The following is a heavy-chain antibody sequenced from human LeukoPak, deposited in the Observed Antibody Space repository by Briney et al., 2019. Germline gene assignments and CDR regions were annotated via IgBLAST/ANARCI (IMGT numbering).Heavy chain of an antibody. CDR1: GFTFSSYG. D-gene: IGHD2/OR15-2a*01. CDR3: AKDNSLPPHPFDY. CDR2: IRYDGSNK. J-gene: IGHJ4*02. Sequence: PGGSLRLSCAASGFTFSSYGMHWVRQAPGKGLKWVAFIRYDGSNKYYADSVKGRFTISRDNSKNTLYLQMNSLRAEDTAVYYCAKDNSLPPHPFDYWGQGTLVTVSS. V-gene: IGHV3-30*02.